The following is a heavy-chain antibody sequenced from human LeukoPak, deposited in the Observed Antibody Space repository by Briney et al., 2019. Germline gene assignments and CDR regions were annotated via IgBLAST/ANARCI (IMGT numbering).Heavy chain of an antibody. J-gene: IGHJ6*03. CDR1: GYTFTSYG. Sequence: ASVKVSCKASGYTFTSYGISWVRQAPGQGLEWMGWISAYNGNTNYAQKLQGRVTMTTDTSTSTAYMELRSLRSDDTAVYYCARGSPPDGVVVPYYYYYMDVWGKGTTVTVSS. CDR3: ARGSPPDGVVVPYYYYYMDV. V-gene: IGHV1-18*01. CDR2: ISAYNGNT. D-gene: IGHD2-2*01.